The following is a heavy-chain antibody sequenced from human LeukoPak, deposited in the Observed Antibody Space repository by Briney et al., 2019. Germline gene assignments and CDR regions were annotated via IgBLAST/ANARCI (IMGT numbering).Heavy chain of an antibody. V-gene: IGHV3-74*01. CDR3: ARDGAAYDFWSGCYVTEYNWFDP. D-gene: IGHD3-3*01. CDR1: GFTFSSYW. Sequence: GGSLRLSCAASGFTFSSYWMHWVRQAPGKGLVWVSRINSDGSSTSYADSVKGRFTISRDNAKNTLYLQMNSLRAEDTAVYYCARDGAAYDFWSGCYVTEYNWFDPWGQGTLVTVSS. CDR2: INSDGSST. J-gene: IGHJ5*02.